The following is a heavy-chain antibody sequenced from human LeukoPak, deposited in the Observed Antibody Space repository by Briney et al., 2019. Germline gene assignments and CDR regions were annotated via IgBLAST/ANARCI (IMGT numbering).Heavy chain of an antibody. CDR3: ARDRLPHYDFWSGYRNRANWFDP. J-gene: IGHJ5*02. D-gene: IGHD3-3*01. V-gene: IGHV4-4*07. CDR2: IYTSGST. Sequence: SETPSLTCAVYGGSFSGYYWSWIRQPPGKGLEWIGRIYTSGSTNYNPSLKSRVTMSVDTSKNQFSLKLSSVTAADTAVYYCARDRLPHYDFWSGYRNRANWFDPWGQGTLVTVSS. CDR1: GGSFSGYY.